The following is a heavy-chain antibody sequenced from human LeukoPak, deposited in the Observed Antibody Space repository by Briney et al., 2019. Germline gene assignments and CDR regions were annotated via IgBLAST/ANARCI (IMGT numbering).Heavy chain of an antibody. D-gene: IGHD3-16*02. Sequence: SETLSLTCTVSGVSISSSSYYWGWIRQPPGKGLEWIGSIYYSGSTYYNPSLKSRVTISVDTSKNQLSLKLNSVTAADTAVYYCARYIWGSYPTFEDYWGQGSLVTVSS. CDR1: GVSISSSSYY. J-gene: IGHJ4*02. CDR2: IYYSGST. CDR3: ARYIWGSYPTFEDY. V-gene: IGHV4-39*07.